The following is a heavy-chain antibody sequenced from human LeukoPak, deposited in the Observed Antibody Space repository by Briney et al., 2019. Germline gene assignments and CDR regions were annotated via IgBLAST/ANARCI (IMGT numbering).Heavy chain of an antibody. V-gene: IGHV3-23*01. CDR2: ISNSDSST. D-gene: IGHD1-14*01. J-gene: IGHJ4*02. CDR1: AFTFSNCA. Sequence: GGSLRLSCVASAFTFSNCAMSWVRQAPGKGLEWVSTISNSDSSTYYADSVKGRFTISRDNSENTLYLQMNSLRAEDTAVYYCAKATGYLLWGQGTLVIVSS. CDR3: AKATGYLL.